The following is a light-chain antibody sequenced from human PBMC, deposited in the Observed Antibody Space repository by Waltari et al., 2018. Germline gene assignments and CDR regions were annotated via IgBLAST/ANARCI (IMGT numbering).Light chain of an antibody. V-gene: IGKV3-20*01. J-gene: IGKJ2*01. CDR2: GAS. Sequence: VLTQSPGTLSLSPGERATLSCRASQSLTKRYLAWYQQNPGQAPRLLIYGASSRAAVIPDRVSVSGSETEFTLAISRLAPGDCAVYYCEQYGSSILYTFGQGTKLEIK. CDR3: EQYGSSILYT. CDR1: QSLTKRY.